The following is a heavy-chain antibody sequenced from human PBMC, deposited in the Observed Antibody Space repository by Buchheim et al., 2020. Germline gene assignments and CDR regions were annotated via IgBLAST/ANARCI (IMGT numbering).Heavy chain of an antibody. CDR3: TRDFGCSSTSCQGYYYYYGMDV. Sequence: EVQLVESGGGLVQPGRSLRLSCTASGFTFGDYAMSWFRQAPGKGLEWVGFIRSKAYGGTTEYAASVKGRFTISRDDSKSIAYLQMNSLKTEDTAVYYCTRDFGCSSTSCQGYYYYYGMDVWGQGTT. CDR1: GFTFGDYA. V-gene: IGHV3-49*03. D-gene: IGHD2-2*01. J-gene: IGHJ6*02. CDR2: IRSKAYGGTT.